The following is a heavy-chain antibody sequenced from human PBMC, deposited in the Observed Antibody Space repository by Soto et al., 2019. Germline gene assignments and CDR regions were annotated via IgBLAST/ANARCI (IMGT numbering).Heavy chain of an antibody. Sequence: GGSLRLSCAASGFTFTAYTINWVRQAPGRGLEWVASITRDSNHIYFADSVKGRFTLSRDNAKNSVYLQMNSLRAEDTAIYFCARPFIVGSTTLGYWGQGTLVTVSS. J-gene: IGHJ4*02. D-gene: IGHD1-26*01. CDR1: GFTFTAYT. CDR3: ARPFIVGSTTLGY. CDR2: ITRDSNHI. V-gene: IGHV3-21*01.